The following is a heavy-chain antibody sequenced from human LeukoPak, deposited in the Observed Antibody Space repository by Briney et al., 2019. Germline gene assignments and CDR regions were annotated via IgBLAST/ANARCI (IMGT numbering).Heavy chain of an antibody. J-gene: IGHJ5*02. D-gene: IGHD2-15*01. CDR1: GYTFTSYG. Sequence: ASVKVSCKASGYTFTSYGINWERPATGQGLEWMGWMNPNSGNTVYAQKFQGRVTMTRDTSISTAYMELSSLRSEDTAMYYCARKNYCSGGSCYSRGWFDPWGQGTLVTVSS. CDR2: MNPNSGNT. V-gene: IGHV1-8*02. CDR3: ARKNYCSGGSCYSRGWFDP.